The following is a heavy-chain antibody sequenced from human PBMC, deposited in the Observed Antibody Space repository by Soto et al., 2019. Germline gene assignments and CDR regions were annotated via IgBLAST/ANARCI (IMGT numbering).Heavy chain of an antibody. Sequence: SVKVSCKASGGTFSSYAISWVRQAPGQGLESLGGIIPIFGTANYAQKLQGRVTITADEATSTAYRELSSLRSEDTAVYYCARERGYGGNSGKIDHYYYYGMDVWGQGTTVTVSS. CDR3: ARERGYGGNSGKIDHYYYYGMDV. CDR2: IIPIFGTA. D-gene: IGHD2-21*02. V-gene: IGHV1-69*13. CDR1: GGTFSSYA. J-gene: IGHJ6*02.